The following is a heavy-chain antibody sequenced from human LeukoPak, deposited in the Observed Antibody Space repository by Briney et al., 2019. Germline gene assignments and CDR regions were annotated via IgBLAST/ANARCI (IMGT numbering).Heavy chain of an antibody. D-gene: IGHD3-16*01. CDR3: ARGDYDYVWGSATGAFDI. J-gene: IGHJ3*02. CDR2: INHSGST. Sequence: PSETLSLTCAVYGGSFSGYYWSWIRQPPGKGLEWIGEINHSGSTNYNPSLKSRVTISVDTSENQFSLKLSSVTAADTAVYYCARGDYDYVWGSATGAFDIWGQGTMVTVSS. V-gene: IGHV4-34*01. CDR1: GGSFSGYY.